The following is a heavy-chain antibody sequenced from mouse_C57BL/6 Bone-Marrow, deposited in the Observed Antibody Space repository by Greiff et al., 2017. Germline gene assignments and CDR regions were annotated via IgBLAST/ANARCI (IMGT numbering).Heavy chain of an antibody. CDR1: GYTFTEYT. V-gene: IGHV1-62-2*01. Sequence: QVQLKESGAELVKPGASVKLSCKASGYTFTEYTIHWVKQRSGQGLEWIGWFYPGSGSIKYNEKFKDKATLTADKSSSTVYMELSRLTSEDSAVYFCARHEDPYSNYRAWFAYWGQGTLVTVSA. D-gene: IGHD2-5*01. CDR3: ARHEDPYSNYRAWFAY. J-gene: IGHJ3*01. CDR2: FYPGSGSI.